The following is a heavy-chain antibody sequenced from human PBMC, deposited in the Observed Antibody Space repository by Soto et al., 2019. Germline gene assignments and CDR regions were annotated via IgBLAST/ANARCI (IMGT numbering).Heavy chain of an antibody. V-gene: IGHV4-4*02. Sequence: QVQLQESGPGLVKPSGTLSLTCAVSGGSISSSNWWSWVRQPPGKGLEWIGEIYHSGSTNYNPSLKSRVTISVDKSKYQFSLKLSSVTAADTAVYYCASGGGDGYKGAEFDPWGQGTLVTVSS. D-gene: IGHD2-21*01. J-gene: IGHJ5*02. CDR1: GGSISSSNW. CDR2: IYHSGST. CDR3: ASGGGDGYKGAEFDP.